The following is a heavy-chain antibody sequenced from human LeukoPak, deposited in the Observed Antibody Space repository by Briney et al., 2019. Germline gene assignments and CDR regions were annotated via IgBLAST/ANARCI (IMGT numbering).Heavy chain of an antibody. CDR1: GFSFSDNY. CDR3: ARARGAGPGGHFDY. J-gene: IGHJ4*02. V-gene: IGHV3-11*05. D-gene: IGHD6-19*01. CDR2: ISNSGSYT. Sequence: PGGSLRLSCAAPGFSFSDNYMSWIRQAPGKGLEWVSYISNSGSYTNYPDSVKGRFTISRDNAKNSLYLQMNSLRDEDTAVYYCARARGAGPGGHFDYWGQGTLVTVSS.